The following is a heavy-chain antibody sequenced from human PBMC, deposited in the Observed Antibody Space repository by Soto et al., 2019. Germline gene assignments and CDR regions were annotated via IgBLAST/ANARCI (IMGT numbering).Heavy chain of an antibody. D-gene: IGHD5-12*01. J-gene: IGHJ6*03. CDR3: ATGVGYSGSTPYYYYYYMDV. V-gene: IGHV3-74*01. Sequence: EVQLVESGGGVVQPGRSLRLSCAASGFTFSSYWMHWVRQAPGKGLVWVSRINSDGSSTSYADSVKGRFTISRDNAKNTLYLQMNSLRADDTAVYYCATGVGYSGSTPYYYYYYMDVWGKGTTVTVSS. CDR1: GFTFSSYW. CDR2: INSDGSST.